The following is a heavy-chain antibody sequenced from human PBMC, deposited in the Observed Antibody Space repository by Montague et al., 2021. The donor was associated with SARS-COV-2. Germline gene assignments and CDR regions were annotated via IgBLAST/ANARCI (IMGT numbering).Heavy chain of an antibody. D-gene: IGHD6-19*01. Sequence: SRRLSCAASGFTFSSYGMHWVRQAPGKGLEWVAVIWYDGSNKYYADSVKGRFTISRDNSKNTLYLQMNSLRAEDTAVYYCAKETIEVAADWYFDLWGRGTLVTVSS. V-gene: IGHV3-33*06. J-gene: IGHJ2*01. CDR1: GFTFSSYG. CDR2: IWYDGSNK. CDR3: AKETIEVAADWYFDL.